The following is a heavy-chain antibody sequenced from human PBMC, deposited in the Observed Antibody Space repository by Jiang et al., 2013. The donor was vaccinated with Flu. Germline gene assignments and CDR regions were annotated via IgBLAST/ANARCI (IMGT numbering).Heavy chain of an antibody. CDR2: IDWDDDK. V-gene: IGHV2-70*11. CDR3: AIGEGSGSYYIDY. Sequence: KPTQTLTLTCTFSGFSLSTSGMCVSWIRQPPGKALEWLARIDWDDDKYYSTSLKTRLTISKDTSKNQVVLTMTNMDPVDTATYYCAIGEGSGSYYIDYWGQGTLVTVSS. D-gene: IGHD3-10*01. CDR1: GFSLSTSGMC. J-gene: IGHJ4*02.